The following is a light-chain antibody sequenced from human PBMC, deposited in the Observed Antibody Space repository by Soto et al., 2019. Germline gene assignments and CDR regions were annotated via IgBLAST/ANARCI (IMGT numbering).Light chain of an antibody. Sequence: EIVLTQSPGTLSLSPGERATLSCRARQSVSSSYLAWYQQKPGQAPRLLIYGASSRATGIPDRFSGSGSGTDFTLTISRLEPEDFAVYYCQQYGSSPRTFGQGTKVEMK. CDR2: GAS. J-gene: IGKJ1*01. V-gene: IGKV3-20*01. CDR1: QSVSSSY. CDR3: QQYGSSPRT.